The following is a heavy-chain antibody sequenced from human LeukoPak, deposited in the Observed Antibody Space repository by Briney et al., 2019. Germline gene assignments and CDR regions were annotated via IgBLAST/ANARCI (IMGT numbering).Heavy chain of an antibody. Sequence: PSETLSLTCAVYGGSFSGYYWSWIRQPPGKGLEWIGEINHSGSTNYNPSLKSRVTISVDTSENQFSLKLSSVTAADTAVYYCARFSRYFDWLSYYYGMDVWGQGTTVTVSS. CDR1: GGSFSGYY. D-gene: IGHD3-9*01. CDR3: ARFSRYFDWLSYYYGMDV. CDR2: INHSGST. J-gene: IGHJ6*02. V-gene: IGHV4-34*01.